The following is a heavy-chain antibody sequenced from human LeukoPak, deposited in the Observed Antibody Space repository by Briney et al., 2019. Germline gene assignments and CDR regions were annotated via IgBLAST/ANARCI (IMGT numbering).Heavy chain of an antibody. CDR1: GGSFSGYY. CDR3: ARGAGGGGYGAFDI. CDR2: INHSGST. D-gene: IGHD2-15*01. J-gene: IGHJ3*02. V-gene: IGHV4-34*01. Sequence: SETLSLTCAVYGGSFSGYYWSWIRQPPGKGLEWIGEINHSGSTNYNPSLKSRVTISVDTSKNQFSLKLSSVTAADTAVYYCARGAGGGGYGAFDIWGQGTMVTVSP.